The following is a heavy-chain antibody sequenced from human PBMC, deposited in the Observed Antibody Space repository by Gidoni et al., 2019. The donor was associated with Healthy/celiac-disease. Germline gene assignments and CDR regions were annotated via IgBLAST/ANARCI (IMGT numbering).Heavy chain of an antibody. V-gene: IGHV1-18*01. CDR1: GYTFTSYG. CDR2: ISAYNGNT. CDR3: ARGRLGYCSGGSCYIGSWFDP. D-gene: IGHD2-15*01. J-gene: IGHJ5*02. Sequence: QVQLVQSGAEVKKPGASVTVSCKAAGYTFTSYGISCVRQAPGQGLEWMGWISAYNGNTNYAQKLQGRVTMTTDTSTSTAYMELRSLRSDDTAVYYCARGRLGYCSGGSCYIGSWFDPWGQGTLVTVSS.